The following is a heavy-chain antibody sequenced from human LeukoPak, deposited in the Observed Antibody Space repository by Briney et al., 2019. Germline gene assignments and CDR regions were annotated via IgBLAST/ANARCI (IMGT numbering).Heavy chain of an antibody. V-gene: IGHV4-59*01. Sequence: PSETLSLTCTVSGGSISSYYWSWIRQPPGKGLEWIGYIYYSGSTNYNPSLKSRVTISVDTSKNQFSLKLSSVTAADTAVYYCARGTHCSSTSCYLDHYYYGMDVWGQGTTVTVSS. CDR1: GGSISSYY. CDR2: IYYSGST. CDR3: ARGTHCSSTSCYLDHYYYGMDV. D-gene: IGHD2-2*01. J-gene: IGHJ6*02.